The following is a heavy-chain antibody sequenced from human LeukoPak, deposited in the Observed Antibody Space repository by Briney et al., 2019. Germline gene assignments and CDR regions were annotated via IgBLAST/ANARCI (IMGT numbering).Heavy chain of an antibody. V-gene: IGHV4-59*01. J-gene: IGHJ5*02. Sequence: SETLSLTCTVSGGSISSYYWSWIRQPPGKGLEWIGYIYYSGSTNYNPSLKSRVTISVDTSKNQFSLKLSSVTAADTAVYYCAREVQHNWFDPWGQGTLVTVSS. CDR2: IYYSGST. D-gene: IGHD2-2*01. CDR3: AREVQHNWFDP. CDR1: GGSISSYY.